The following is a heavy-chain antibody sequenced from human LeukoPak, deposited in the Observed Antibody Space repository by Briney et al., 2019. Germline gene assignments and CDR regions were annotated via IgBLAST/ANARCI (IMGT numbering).Heavy chain of an antibody. CDR3: AKDLAATIPVGFDY. V-gene: IGHV3-9*01. CDR1: GFTFDDYA. J-gene: IGHJ4*02. CDR2: ISWNSGSI. D-gene: IGHD6-13*01. Sequence: QAGGSLRLSCAASGFTFDDYAMHWVRQAPGKGLEWVSGISWNSGSIGYADSVKGRFTISRDNAKNSLYLQMNSLRAEDTALYYCAKDLAATIPVGFDYWGQGTLVTVSS.